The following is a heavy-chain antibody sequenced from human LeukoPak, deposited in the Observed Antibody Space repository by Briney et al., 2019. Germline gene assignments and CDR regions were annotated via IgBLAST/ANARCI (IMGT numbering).Heavy chain of an antibody. Sequence: SETLSLTCSVSGGSSSSRGYYWGWIRQPPGKGLEWIGSIYYSGRTNYNPSLKSRVAISVDTSKNQFWLKLSSVTAADTAVYYCARSKEVLGWFDPWGQGTLVTVSS. CDR1: GGSSSSRGYY. V-gene: IGHV4-39*07. J-gene: IGHJ5*02. CDR3: ARSKEVLGWFDP. CDR2: IYYSGRT. D-gene: IGHD1-26*01.